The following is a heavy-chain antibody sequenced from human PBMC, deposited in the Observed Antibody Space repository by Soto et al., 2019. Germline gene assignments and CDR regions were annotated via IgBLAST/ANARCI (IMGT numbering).Heavy chain of an antibody. J-gene: IGHJ5*02. Sequence: ASVKVSCKASGYPFTSYHMHWVRQAPGQGLEWMGLINPSDGRTRYAQKFEGRVTMTSDTSTTIVYMELSSLSSADTAVYYCAINVDSGYYVRWFDPWGQGTLVTGSS. D-gene: IGHD3-10*02. CDR1: GYPFTSYH. CDR3: AINVDSGYYVRWFDP. CDR2: INPSDGRT. V-gene: IGHV1-46*01.